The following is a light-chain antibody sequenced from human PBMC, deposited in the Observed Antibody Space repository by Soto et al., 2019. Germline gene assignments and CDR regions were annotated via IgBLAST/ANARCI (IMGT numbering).Light chain of an antibody. CDR1: QSVSSSY. Sequence: EIVLTQSPGTLSLSPGERATLSCRASQSVSSSYLAWYQQKPGQAPRLLMYGASSRATAIPARFSGSGSGTDFTLTTSSLEPEDFAVYYCQQRSNWPRLTFGGGTKVDIK. CDR3: QQRSNWPRLT. CDR2: GAS. V-gene: IGKV3D-20*02. J-gene: IGKJ4*01.